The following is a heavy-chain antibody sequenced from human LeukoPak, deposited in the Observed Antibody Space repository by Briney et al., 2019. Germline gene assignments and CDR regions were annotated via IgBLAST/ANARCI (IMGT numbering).Heavy chain of an antibody. Sequence: GESLKISCRGSGYRFTSYWIGWVRQMPGKGLEGMGIIYPGDSDTRYSPSFQGQVTISADKSISTAYLQWSSLKASETAMYYCARSNTAMVTRFDYWGQGTLVTVSS. V-gene: IGHV5-51*01. CDR2: IYPGDSDT. J-gene: IGHJ4*02. CDR1: GYRFTSYW. CDR3: ARSNTAMVTRFDY. D-gene: IGHD5-18*01.